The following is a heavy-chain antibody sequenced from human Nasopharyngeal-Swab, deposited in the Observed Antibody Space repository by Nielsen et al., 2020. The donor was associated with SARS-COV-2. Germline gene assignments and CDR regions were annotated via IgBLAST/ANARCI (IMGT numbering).Heavy chain of an antibody. CDR1: GYRLTSYW. Sequence: GEALKIPRKGFGYRLTSYWIGRGRQMPGKGLEVVGIIYPGDSDPRYSPSFQGQVTISADKSISTAYLQWSSLKASDTAMYYCARPGYYYDSRETGRDAFDIWGQGTMVTVSS. J-gene: IGHJ3*02. V-gene: IGHV5-51*01. CDR2: IYPGDSDP. D-gene: IGHD3-22*01. CDR3: ARPGYYYDSRETGRDAFDI.